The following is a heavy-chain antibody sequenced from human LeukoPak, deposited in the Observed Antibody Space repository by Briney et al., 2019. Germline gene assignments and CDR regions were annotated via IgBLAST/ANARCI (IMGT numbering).Heavy chain of an antibody. CDR3: ARGGSSGYFAFDI. CDR1: GDSISNYF. D-gene: IGHD3-22*01. Sequence: SETLSLTCTVSGDSISNYFWNWIRQPPGKGLEWIGYIYYSGNTNYNPSLKSRVTISVDTSKNQFSLKLSSVTAADTAVYYCARGGSSGYFAFDIWGQGTMVTVSS. J-gene: IGHJ3*02. V-gene: IGHV4-59*01. CDR2: IYYSGNT.